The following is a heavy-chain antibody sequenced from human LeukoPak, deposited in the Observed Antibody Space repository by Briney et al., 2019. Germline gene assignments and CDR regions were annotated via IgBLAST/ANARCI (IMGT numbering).Heavy chain of an antibody. V-gene: IGHV3-23*01. J-gene: IGHJ4*02. Sequence: GGSLRLSCAASGFTFSSYAMSWVRQAPGKGLEWVSAISGSGDSTYYGDSVKSRFTISRDNSKNTLYLQMNSLRAEDTAVYYCAKRRIAARHFDYWGQGTLVTVSS. CDR3: AKRRIAARHFDY. D-gene: IGHD6-6*01. CDR2: ISGSGDST. CDR1: GFTFSSYA.